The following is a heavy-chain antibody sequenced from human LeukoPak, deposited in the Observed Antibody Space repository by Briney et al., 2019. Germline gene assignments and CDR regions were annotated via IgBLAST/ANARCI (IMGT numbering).Heavy chain of an antibody. V-gene: IGHV3-23*01. D-gene: IGHD1-26*01. Sequence: PGGSLRLSCAASGFTFGSYAMSWVRQAPGKGLEWVSAVSGSGGSTYYADSVKGRFTISRDNSKNTLYLQMNSLRAEDTAVYYCAKDLRGSYYGKGDGTDYWGQGTLVTVSS. CDR1: GFTFGSYA. CDR2: VSGSGGST. J-gene: IGHJ4*02. CDR3: AKDLRGSYYGKGDGTDY.